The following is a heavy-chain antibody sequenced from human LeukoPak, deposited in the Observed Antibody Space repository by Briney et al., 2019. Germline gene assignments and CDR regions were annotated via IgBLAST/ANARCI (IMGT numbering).Heavy chain of an antibody. J-gene: IGHJ4*02. CDR2: IKQDGSEK. Sequence: GGSLRLSCAASGFTFSSYWMSWVRQAPGKGLEWVANIKQDGSEKYYVDSVKGRFTISRDNAKNSLYLQMNSLRAEDTAVHYCARGGGSSSLYYFDYWGQGTLVTVSS. CDR1: GFTFSSYW. CDR3: ARGGGSSSLYYFDY. V-gene: IGHV3-7*01. D-gene: IGHD6-13*01.